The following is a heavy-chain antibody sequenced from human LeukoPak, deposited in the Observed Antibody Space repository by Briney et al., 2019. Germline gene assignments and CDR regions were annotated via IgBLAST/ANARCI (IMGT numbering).Heavy chain of an antibody. CDR2: IVVASGNT. J-gene: IGHJ4*02. D-gene: IGHD5-24*01. CDR1: GFTFTNSA. CDR3: AAAPIEMQQRGFDY. Sequence: ASVKVSCKASGFTFTNSARQWVRQARGQRLEWIGWIVVASGNTKYAQKFQERVTITRDMSTSTAYMELSSLRPEDTAVYYCAAAPIEMQQRGFDYWGQGTLVTVSS. V-gene: IGHV1-58*02.